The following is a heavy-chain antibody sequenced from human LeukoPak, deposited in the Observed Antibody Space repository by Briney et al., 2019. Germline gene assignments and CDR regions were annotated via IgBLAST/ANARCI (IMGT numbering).Heavy chain of an antibody. CDR2: IYYSGST. J-gene: IGHJ6*03. CDR3: ARVRYYYYYMDV. Sequence: SETLSLTCTVSGGSISSYYWSWIRQPPGKGLQWIGYIYYSGSTNYNPSLKSRVTISVDTSKNQFSLKLSSVTAADTAVYYCARVRYYYYYMDVWGKGTTVTVSS. V-gene: IGHV4-59*01. CDR1: GGSISSYY.